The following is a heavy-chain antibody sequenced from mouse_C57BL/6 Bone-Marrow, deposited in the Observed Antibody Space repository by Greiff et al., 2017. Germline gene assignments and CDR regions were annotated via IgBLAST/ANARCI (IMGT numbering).Heavy chain of an antibody. CDR1: GYTFTSYG. J-gene: IGHJ4*01. V-gene: IGHV1-81*01. D-gene: IGHD1-1*01. CDR2: IYPRSGNT. CDR3: ARRDYYGGYAMDY. Sequence: QVQLQQSGAELARPGASVKLSCKASGYTFTSYGISWVKQRTGQGLEWIGEIYPRSGNTYYNEKFKGKATLAADKSSSTAYMELRSLTSEDSAVYFCARRDYYGGYAMDYWGQGTSVTVAS.